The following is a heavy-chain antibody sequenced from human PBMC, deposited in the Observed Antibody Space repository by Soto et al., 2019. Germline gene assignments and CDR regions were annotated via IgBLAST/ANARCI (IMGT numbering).Heavy chain of an antibody. V-gene: IGHV3-30*18. CDR1: GFTFSSYG. D-gene: IGHD6-19*01. CDR2: ISYDGSNK. J-gene: IGHJ6*02. Sequence: RRLSCAASGFTFSSYGMHWVRQAPGKGLEWVAVISYDGSNKYYADSVKGRFTISRDNSKNTLYLQMNSLRAEDTAVYYCAKSTSGWYESYYYYGMDVWGQGTTVTVSS. CDR3: AKSTSGWYESYYYYGMDV.